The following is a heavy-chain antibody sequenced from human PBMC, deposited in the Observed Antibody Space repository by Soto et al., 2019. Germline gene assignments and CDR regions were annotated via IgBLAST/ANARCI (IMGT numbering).Heavy chain of an antibody. CDR1: GFTFSDYY. Sequence: QVQLVESGGDLVKPGGSLRLSCAASGFTFSDYYMSWIRQAPGKGLEWVSSITSSGSTTYYTDSVEGRFTISRDNAKNSLYLQMNSLRAEDTAVYYCARERYSYGPYYLDYWGQGTLVTVSS. CDR3: ARERYSYGPYYLDY. CDR2: ITSSGSTT. D-gene: IGHD5-18*01. J-gene: IGHJ4*02. V-gene: IGHV3-11*01.